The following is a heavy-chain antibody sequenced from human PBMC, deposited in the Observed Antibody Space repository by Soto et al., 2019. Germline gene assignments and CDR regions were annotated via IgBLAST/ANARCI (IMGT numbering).Heavy chain of an antibody. V-gene: IGHV4-4*07. CDR3: SREGAFGDTP. J-gene: IGHJ5*02. D-gene: IGHD4-17*01. CDR1: GGYISSYY. CDR2: IHNSGYT. Sequence: WETLCLTCTVSGGYISSYYWSWIRQPPGKGLEWIGHIHNSGYTNYNPSLSSRVTMSIHASNNQFSLKPSSATAAHTAVYYCSREGAFGDTPCGQRTLVTV.